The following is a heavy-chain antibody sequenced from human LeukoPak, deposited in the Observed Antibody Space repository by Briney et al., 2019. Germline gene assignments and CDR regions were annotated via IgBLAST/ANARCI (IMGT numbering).Heavy chain of an antibody. J-gene: IGHJ4*02. CDR3: AREGYLTALDY. V-gene: IGHV3-48*03. D-gene: IGHD5-18*01. CDR1: GFTFSNYE. CDR2: ISSSGSAI. Sequence: TGGSLRLSCTASGFTFSNYEMNWVRQAPGKGLEWVSYISSSGSAIYYADSAKGRFTISRDNAKNSLYLQMNSLTAEDTAVYYCAREGYLTALDYWGQGTLVTVSS.